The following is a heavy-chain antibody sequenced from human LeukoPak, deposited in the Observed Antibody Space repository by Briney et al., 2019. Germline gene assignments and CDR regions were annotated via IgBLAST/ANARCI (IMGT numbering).Heavy chain of an antibody. CDR2: TTASGGST. CDR3: DCSTTNCYDDY. J-gene: IGHJ4*02. CDR1: GFTFSTYA. V-gene: IGHV3-23*01. Sequence: GGSLRLSCAASGFTFSTYAMSWVRQAPGKGLEWVSGTTASGGSTYYADSVKGRFTISRDNSKNTLYLQMYSLRAEDTAVYYCDCSTTNCYDDYWGQGTLVTVSS. D-gene: IGHD2-2*01.